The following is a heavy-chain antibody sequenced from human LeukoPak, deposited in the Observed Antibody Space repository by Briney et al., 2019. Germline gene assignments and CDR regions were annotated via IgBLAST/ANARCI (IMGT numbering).Heavy chain of an antibody. CDR2: IYTSGST. V-gene: IGHV4-4*07. J-gene: IGHJ4*02. Sequence: SETLSLTCTVSGGSTSSYYWSWIRQPAGKGLEWIGRIYTSGSTNYNPSLKSRVTMSVDTSKNQFSLKLSSVTAADTAVYYCAREFTMVRGVITYFDYWGQGTLVTVSS. CDR1: GGSTSSYY. D-gene: IGHD3-10*01. CDR3: AREFTMVRGVITYFDY.